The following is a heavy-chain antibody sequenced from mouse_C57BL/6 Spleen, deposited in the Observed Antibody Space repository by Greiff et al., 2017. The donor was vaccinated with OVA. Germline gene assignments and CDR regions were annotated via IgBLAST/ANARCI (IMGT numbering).Heavy chain of an antibody. CDR2: IYPGSGST. J-gene: IGHJ2*01. D-gene: IGHD1-1*01. CDR1: GYTFTSYW. Sequence: QVQLKQPGAELVKPGASVKMSCKASGYTFTSYWITWVKQRPGQGLEWIGDIYPGSGSTNYNEKFKSKATLTVDTSSSTAYRQLSSLTSEDSAVYYCAREGSSFDYWGQGTTLTVSS. CDR3: AREGSSFDY. V-gene: IGHV1-55*01.